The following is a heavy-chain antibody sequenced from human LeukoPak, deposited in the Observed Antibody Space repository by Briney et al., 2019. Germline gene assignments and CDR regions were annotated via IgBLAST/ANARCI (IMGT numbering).Heavy chain of an antibody. Sequence: GESLKISCAASGFTFSSYWMSWVRQAPGKGLEWVANIKQDGSEKYYVDSVKGRFTISRDNAKNSLYLQMNSLRAEDTAVYYCARTPNDYGGNAFDYWGQGTLVTVSS. CDR2: IKQDGSEK. CDR3: ARTPNDYGGNAFDY. CDR1: GFTFSSYW. D-gene: IGHD4-23*01. V-gene: IGHV3-7*01. J-gene: IGHJ4*02.